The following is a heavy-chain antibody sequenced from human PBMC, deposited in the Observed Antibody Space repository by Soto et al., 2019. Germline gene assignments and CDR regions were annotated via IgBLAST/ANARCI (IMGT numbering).Heavy chain of an antibody. V-gene: IGHV1-2*02. CDR2: INPETGAT. CDR1: GYTFTGYY. D-gene: IGHD2-2*01. Sequence: ASLKGSCKASGYTFTGYYVDWVRDAPGQGLEWMGWINPETGATSYAQKFQGRVTLSRDTSINTAYLELSSLRFDDAAVYFCARERYQVISDGMDVWGQGTTVTVSS. CDR3: ARERYQVISDGMDV. J-gene: IGHJ6*02.